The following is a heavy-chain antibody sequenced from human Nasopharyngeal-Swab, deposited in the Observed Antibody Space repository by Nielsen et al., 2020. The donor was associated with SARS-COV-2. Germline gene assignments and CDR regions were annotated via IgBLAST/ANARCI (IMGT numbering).Heavy chain of an antibody. D-gene: IGHD6-13*01. CDR3: ARPRLPAGGHEAADY. J-gene: IGHJ4*02. V-gene: IGHV3-11*04. CDR2: TSGSGNTK. Sequence: GGSLRLSCAASGFTFSDYYMSWIRQAPGKGLEWISFTSGSGNTKYYADSVKGRFTISRDNAKNSLYLQMNSLRADDTAVYYCARPRLPAGGHEAADYWGQGTLVTVSS. CDR1: GFTFSDYY.